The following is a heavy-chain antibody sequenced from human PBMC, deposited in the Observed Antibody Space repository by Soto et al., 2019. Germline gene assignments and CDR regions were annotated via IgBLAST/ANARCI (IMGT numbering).Heavy chain of an antibody. Sequence: EVQLVESGGGLVKPGGSLRLSCAASGFTFSSYNMNWVRQAPGKGLEWVSSISSSSSYRDYADSVKGRFTTSRDNAKKLLYLQMNSLRADDTALYYCARRQGDYDFLTCFYMRYFDLWGRGTLVTVSS. CDR2: ISSSSSYR. CDR3: ARRQGDYDFLTCFYMRYFDL. CDR1: GFTFSSYN. J-gene: IGHJ2*01. D-gene: IGHD3-9*01. V-gene: IGHV3-21*01.